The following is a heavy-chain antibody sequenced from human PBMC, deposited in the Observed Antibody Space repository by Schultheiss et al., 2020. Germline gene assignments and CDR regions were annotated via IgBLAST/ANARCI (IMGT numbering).Heavy chain of an antibody. J-gene: IGHJ4*02. CDR2: IYPGDSDT. V-gene: IGHV5-51*01. CDR3: ARQVDYYDSSGSACYFDY. D-gene: IGHD3-22*01. Sequence: VESLKISCKGSGYSFTSYWIGWVRQMPGKGLEWMGIIYPGDSDTRYSPSFQGQVTISADKSISTAYLQWSSLKASDTAMYYCARQVDYYDSSGSACYFDYWGXGTLVTVSS. CDR1: GYSFTSYW.